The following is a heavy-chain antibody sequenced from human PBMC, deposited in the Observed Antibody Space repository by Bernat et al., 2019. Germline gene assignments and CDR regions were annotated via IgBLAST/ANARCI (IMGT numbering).Heavy chain of an antibody. CDR1: GYTFTSYA. J-gene: IGHJ4*02. V-gene: IGHV1-3*01. Sequence: QVQLVQSGAEVKKPGASVKVSCKASGYTFTSYAMHWVRQAPGQRLEWMGWINAGNGNTKYSQKFQGRVTITRDTSASTAYMELSSLRSEDTAVYYCARDSYYYDFLSGYYHFIDYWGQGTLVTVSS. CDR2: INAGNGNT. D-gene: IGHD3-3*01. CDR3: ARDSYYYDFLSGYYHFIDY.